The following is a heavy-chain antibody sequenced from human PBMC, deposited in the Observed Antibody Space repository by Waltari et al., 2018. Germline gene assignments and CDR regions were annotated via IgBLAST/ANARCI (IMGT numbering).Heavy chain of an antibody. J-gene: IGHJ3*02. Sequence: QVQLQESGPGLVKPSETLSLTCTVSGGSISSYYWSWIRQPPGKGLEWIGYIYYSGSTNYNPSLKSRVTISVDTSKNQFSLKLSSVTAADTAVYYCARDTPGAPGLDAFDIWGQGTMVTVSS. V-gene: IGHV4-59*01. CDR3: ARDTPGAPGLDAFDI. CDR2: IYYSGST. D-gene: IGHD1-26*01. CDR1: GGSISSYY.